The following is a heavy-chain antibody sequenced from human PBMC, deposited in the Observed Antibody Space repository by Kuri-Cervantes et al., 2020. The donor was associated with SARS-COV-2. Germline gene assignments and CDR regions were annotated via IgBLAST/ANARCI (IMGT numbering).Heavy chain of an antibody. CDR3: AGFTIFGVVTST. V-gene: IGHV4-34*01. J-gene: IGHJ4*02. D-gene: IGHD3-3*01. CDR1: GGSFSGYY. Sequence: SETLSLTCAVYGGSFSGYYWSWIRQPPGKGLEWIGEINHSGSTNYNPSLKSRVTMSVDTSKNQFSLKLSSVTAADTAVYYCAGFTIFGVVTSTWGQGTLVTVSS. CDR2: INHSGST.